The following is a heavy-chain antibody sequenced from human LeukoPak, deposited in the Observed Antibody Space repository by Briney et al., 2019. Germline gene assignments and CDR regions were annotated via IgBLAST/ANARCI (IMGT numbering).Heavy chain of an antibody. CDR2: IYTTGST. D-gene: IGHD6-6*01. J-gene: IGHJ3*02. CDR1: GGSISSGTYY. V-gene: IGHV4-61*02. Sequence: PSETLSLTCTVSGGSISSGTYYWSWIRQPAGKGLEWIGRIYTTGSTNYNPSLKSRVTISVDTSKNQFSLKLSSVTAADTAVYYCAREIAARPPLGDRLAFDIWGQGTMVTVSS. CDR3: AREIAARPPLGDRLAFDI.